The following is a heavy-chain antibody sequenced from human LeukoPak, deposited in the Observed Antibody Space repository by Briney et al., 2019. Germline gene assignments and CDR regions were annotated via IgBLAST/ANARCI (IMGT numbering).Heavy chain of an antibody. J-gene: IGHJ4*02. CDR2: IGAGGADT. D-gene: IGHD1-26*01. Sequence: GGSLRLSCAASGFTFTNYALNWVRQAPGKGLEWVSTIGAGGADTYYADSVKGRFTISKDTSKNTLFLHMDSLRAEDTAVYYCAPTLTNIYYRGIFHCWAQGTLVTVSS. CDR1: GFTFTNYA. V-gene: IGHV3-23*01. CDR3: APTLTNIYYRGIFHC.